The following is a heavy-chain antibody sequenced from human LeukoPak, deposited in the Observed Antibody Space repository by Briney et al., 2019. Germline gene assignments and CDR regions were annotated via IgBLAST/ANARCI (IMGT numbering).Heavy chain of an antibody. CDR3: AKVGYSSGWYPDAFDI. V-gene: IGHV3-23*01. D-gene: IGHD6-19*01. CDR1: GFTFSSYA. CDR2: ISGSGGST. J-gene: IGHJ3*02. Sequence: GGSLRLSCAASGFTFSSYAMSWVRKAPGKGLEWVSAISGSGGSTYYADSVKGRFTISRDNSKNTLYLQMNSLRAEDTAVYYCAKVGYSSGWYPDAFDIWGQGTMVTVSS.